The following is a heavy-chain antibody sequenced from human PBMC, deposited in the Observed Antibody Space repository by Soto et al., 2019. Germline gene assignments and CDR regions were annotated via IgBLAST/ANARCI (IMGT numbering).Heavy chain of an antibody. CDR1: GVTFSSYA. D-gene: IGHD3-3*01. CDR3: VSWRFWSGYLDV. Sequence: SVKVSCNASGVTFSSYAISWVRQAPGQGLEWMGGIIPIFGTANYAQKFQGRVTITADKSTSTAYMELSSLRSEDTAVYYWVSWRFWSGYLDVWGQGTTVTVSS. V-gene: IGHV1-69*06. J-gene: IGHJ6*02. CDR2: IIPIFGTA.